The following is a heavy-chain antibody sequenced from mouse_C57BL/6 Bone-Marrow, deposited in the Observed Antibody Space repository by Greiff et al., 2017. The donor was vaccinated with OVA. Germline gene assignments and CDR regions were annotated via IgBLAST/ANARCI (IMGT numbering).Heavy chain of an antibody. CDR3: ASRGDYAALDY. CDR1: EYEFPSHD. J-gene: IGHJ4*01. D-gene: IGHD2-4*01. V-gene: IGHV5-2*01. Sequence: EVHLVESGGGLVQPGESLKLSCESNEYEFPSHDMSWVRKTPEKRLELVAAINSDGGSTYYPDTMERRFIITRDNTKKTLYLQMSSLRYEDTALYYCASRGDYAALDYWGQGTSVTVSS. CDR2: INSDGGST.